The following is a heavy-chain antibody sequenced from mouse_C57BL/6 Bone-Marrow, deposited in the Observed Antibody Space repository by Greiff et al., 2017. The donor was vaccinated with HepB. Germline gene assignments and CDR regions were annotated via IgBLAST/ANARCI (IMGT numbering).Heavy chain of an antibody. J-gene: IGHJ4*01. Sequence: EVQLQQSGPGLAKPSQTLSLTCSVTGYSITSDYWNWIRKFPGNKLEYMGYISYSGSTYYNPSLKSRISITRDTSKNQYYLQLNSVTTEDTATYYCARSCSFYDGYYGAMDYWGQGTSVTVSS. CDR1: GYSITSDY. D-gene: IGHD2-3*01. V-gene: IGHV3-8*01. CDR3: ARSCSFYDGYYGAMDY. CDR2: ISYSGST.